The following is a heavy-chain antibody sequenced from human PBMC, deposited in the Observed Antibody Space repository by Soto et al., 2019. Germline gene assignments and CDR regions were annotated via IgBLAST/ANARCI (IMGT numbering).Heavy chain of an antibody. D-gene: IGHD4-17*01. CDR1: GFTFSSYG. J-gene: IGHJ4*02. CDR3: AKGTTCGY. Sequence: QVQLVESGGGVVQPGRSLRLSCAASGFTFSSYGMYWVRQAPGKGLEWVAVIWYDGSNKYYGDSVKGRFTISRDNSKNTLYLQMNSLRAEDTAVYYCAKGTTCGYWGQGTLVTVSS. V-gene: IGHV3-33*06. CDR2: IWYDGSNK.